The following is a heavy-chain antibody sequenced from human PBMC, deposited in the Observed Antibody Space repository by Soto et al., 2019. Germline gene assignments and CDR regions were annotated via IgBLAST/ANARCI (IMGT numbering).Heavy chain of an antibody. V-gene: IGHV3-23*01. CDR3: AKGGGRYQLLSLYYFDY. D-gene: IGHD2-2*01. CDR1: GFTFSSYA. J-gene: IGHJ4*02. Sequence: VGSLRLSCAASGFTFSSYAMSWVRQAPGKGLEWVSAISGSGGSTYYADSVKGRFTISRDNSKNTLYLQMNSLRAEDTAVYYCAKGGGRYQLLSLYYFDYWGQGTLVTVSS. CDR2: ISGSGGST.